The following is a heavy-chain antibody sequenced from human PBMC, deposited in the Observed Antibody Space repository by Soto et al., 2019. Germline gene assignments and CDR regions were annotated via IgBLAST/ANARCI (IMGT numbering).Heavy chain of an antibody. Sequence: KPSETLSLTCTVSGGSISSSSYYWGWIRQPPGKGLEWIGSIYYSGSTYYNPSLKSRVTISVDTSKNQFSLKLTSVTAADTAVYYCARESICGCDCYFIPSYFDYWGQGTLVTVSS. CDR1: GGSISSSSYY. D-gene: IGHD2-21*02. J-gene: IGHJ4*02. CDR2: IYYSGST. CDR3: ARESICGCDCYFIPSYFDY. V-gene: IGHV4-39*02.